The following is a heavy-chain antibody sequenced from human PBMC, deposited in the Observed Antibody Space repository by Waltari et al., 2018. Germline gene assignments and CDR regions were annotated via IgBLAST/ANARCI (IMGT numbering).Heavy chain of an antibody. J-gene: IGHJ6*03. V-gene: IGHV4-34*01. CDR3: ASGPLLTGYYGYYYYYYMDV. CDR2: SNHSGST. Sequence: QVQLQQWGAGLLKPSETLSLTCAVYGGSFSGYYWSWIRQPPGKGLEWIGESNHSGSTNYNPSLKSRVTISVDTSKNQFSLKLSSVTAADTAVYYCASGPLLTGYYGYYYYYYMDVWGKGTTVTVSS. D-gene: IGHD3-9*01. CDR1: GGSFSGYY.